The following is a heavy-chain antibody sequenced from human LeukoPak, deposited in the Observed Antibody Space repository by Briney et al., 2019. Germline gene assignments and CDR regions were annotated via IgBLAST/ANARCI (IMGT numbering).Heavy chain of an antibody. J-gene: IGHJ4*02. D-gene: IGHD1-14*01. CDR3: ARVGYNSGPFDY. Sequence: ASVKVSCKASGYTLTGYYMHWVRQAPGQGLEWMGWINPNSGDTNNAQKFQGRVTMTRDTSISTVYMELNRLRSDDTAVYYCARVGYNSGPFDYWGQGTLVTVSS. CDR2: INPNSGDT. CDR1: GYTLTGYY. V-gene: IGHV1-2*02.